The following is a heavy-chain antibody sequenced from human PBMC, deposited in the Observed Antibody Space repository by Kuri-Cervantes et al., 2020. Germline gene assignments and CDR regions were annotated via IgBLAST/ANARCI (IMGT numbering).Heavy chain of an antibody. Sequence: ASVKVSCKASGYTFTSYAMHWVRQAPGQRLEWMGWINAGNGNTKYSQKFQGRVTITRDTSASTAYMELSSLRSEDTAVYYCAREHSSSSSHDYYYYYYMDVWGKGTTVTVSS. CDR2: INAGNGNT. J-gene: IGHJ6*03. CDR1: GYTFTSYA. D-gene: IGHD6-6*01. CDR3: AREHSSSSSHDYYYYYYMDV. V-gene: IGHV1-3*01.